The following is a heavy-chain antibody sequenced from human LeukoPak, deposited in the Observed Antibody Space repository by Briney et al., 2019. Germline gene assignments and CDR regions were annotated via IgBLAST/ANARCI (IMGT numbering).Heavy chain of an antibody. CDR2: IYYTGDT. D-gene: IGHD3-22*01. J-gene: IGHJ2*01. CDR3: ARHSGNYSRYFDL. Sequence: SETLSLTCSVSGVSISGSYRSWIRQSPGRGLEWIGYIYYTGDTNYNASLKSRVTISVDMSKNHFSLNLSSVAAGDTAMYYCARHSGNYSRYFDLWGRGTLVTVSS. CDR1: GVSISGSY. V-gene: IGHV4-59*08.